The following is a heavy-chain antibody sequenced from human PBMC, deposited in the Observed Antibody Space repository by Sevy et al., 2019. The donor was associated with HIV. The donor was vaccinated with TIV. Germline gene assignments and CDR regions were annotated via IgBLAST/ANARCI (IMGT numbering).Heavy chain of an antibody. J-gene: IGHJ4*02. Sequence: SETLSLTCTVSGGSISSSSYYWGWIRQPPGKGLEWIGSIYYSGSTYYNPSLKSRVTISVDTSKNQFSLKLSSVTAADTAVYYCARADMVVVVNLYYFDYWGQETLVTVSS. CDR2: IYYSGST. D-gene: IGHD3-22*01. V-gene: IGHV4-39*01. CDR3: ARADMVVVVNLYYFDY. CDR1: GGSISSSSYY.